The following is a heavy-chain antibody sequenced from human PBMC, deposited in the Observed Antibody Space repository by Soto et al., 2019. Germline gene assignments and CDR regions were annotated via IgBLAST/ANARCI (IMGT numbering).Heavy chain of an antibody. D-gene: IGHD2-15*01. CDR2: ISGSGGST. J-gene: IGHJ5*02. CDR3: AKDKLRSYRSYIVVVVAATNPTPSWFDP. CDR1: GFTFSSYA. Sequence: EVQLLESGGGLVQPGGSLRLSCAASGFTFSSYAMSWVRQAPGKGLEWVSAISGSGGSTYYADSVKGRFTISRDNSKNTLYLQMNSLRAEDTAVYYCAKDKLRSYRSYIVVVVAATNPTPSWFDPWGQGTLVTVSS. V-gene: IGHV3-23*01.